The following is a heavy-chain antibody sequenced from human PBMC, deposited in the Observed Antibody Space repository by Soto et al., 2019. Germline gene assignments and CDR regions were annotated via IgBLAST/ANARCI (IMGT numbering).Heavy chain of an antibody. J-gene: IGHJ4*02. CDR3: ARGVAGSGFDL. V-gene: IGHV6-1*01. CDR2: TYYRSNWRH. D-gene: IGHD6-19*01. Sequence: RSQTLSLTCATSGDSVSSNTAAWNWIRSSPSRGLEWLGRTYYRSNWRHDYAVSVKSRITVNPDTSKNHFSLQLNSVTPDDTAVYYCARGVAGSGFDLWGQGTLVTVSS. CDR1: GDSVSSNTAA.